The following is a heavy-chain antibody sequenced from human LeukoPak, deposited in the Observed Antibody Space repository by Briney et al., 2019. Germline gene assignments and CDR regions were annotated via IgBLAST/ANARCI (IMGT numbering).Heavy chain of an antibody. V-gene: IGHV4-4*09. D-gene: IGHD3-16*01. CDR3: SSHGPQLHGGAYYYYYMDV. CDR2: IYTSGST. Sequence: SETLAHTCTVSGGSIRSYYWSWVRQPPGKGLEWIGYIYTSGSTNYNPSLKSRGTISVDTSTNQFSLKLSSVTAADTAVYYCSSHGPQLHGGAYYYYYMDVWGKGTTVTASS. J-gene: IGHJ6*03. CDR1: GGSIRSYY.